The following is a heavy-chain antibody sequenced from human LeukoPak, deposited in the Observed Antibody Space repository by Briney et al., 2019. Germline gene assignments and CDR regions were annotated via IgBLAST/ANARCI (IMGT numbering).Heavy chain of an antibody. V-gene: IGHV4-59*01. CDR3: ARKGPIAATGPDY. Sequence: SETLSLTCTVSGGSISSYYWSWIRQAPGKGLEWLGYIYNSRDTNYNPSLKSRATLSVDTSKNQFSLKLSSVTAADTAVYYCARKGPIAATGPDYWGQGTLVTVSS. J-gene: IGHJ4*02. CDR1: GGSISSYY. CDR2: IYNSRDT. D-gene: IGHD6-13*01.